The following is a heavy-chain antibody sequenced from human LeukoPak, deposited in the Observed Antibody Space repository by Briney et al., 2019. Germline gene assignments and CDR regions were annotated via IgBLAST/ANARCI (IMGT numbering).Heavy chain of an antibody. J-gene: IGHJ4*02. CDR1: GFTFSSYW. D-gene: IGHD4-17*01. Sequence: PGGSLRLSCAASGFTFSSYWMHWVRQAQGKGPVWVSLINSDGSSTTYADSVKGRFTISRDNAKNTLYLQMNSLRAEDTAVYYCASRISDYGDYGEVFWGQGTLVTVSS. V-gene: IGHV3-74*01. CDR3: ASRISDYGDYGEVF. CDR2: INSDGSST.